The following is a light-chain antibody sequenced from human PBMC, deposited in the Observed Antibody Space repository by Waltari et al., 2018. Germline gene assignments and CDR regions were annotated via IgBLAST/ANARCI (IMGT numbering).Light chain of an antibody. CDR1: SSAVGASNY. V-gene: IGLV2-14*01. CDR2: EVS. Sequence: QSALTQPASVSGSPGQSITIPCTGTSSAVGASNYVPWYQQHPGKAPKLMIYEVSNRPSGVSNRFSGSKSGNTASLTISGLQAEDEADYYCSSYTSSSTLVFGGGTKLTVL. J-gene: IGLJ2*01. CDR3: SSYTSSSTLV.